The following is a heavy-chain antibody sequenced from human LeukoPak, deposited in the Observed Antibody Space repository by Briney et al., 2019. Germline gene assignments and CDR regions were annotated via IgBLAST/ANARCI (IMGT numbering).Heavy chain of an antibody. J-gene: IGHJ6*02. CDR1: GGSISVHY. V-gene: IGHV4-59*11. CDR2: IHYSGRP. CDR3: ARFGVDYDMDV. D-gene: IGHD3-16*01. Sequence: SETLSLTCTVSGGSISVHYWTWIRQPPGKGLEWIGQIHYSGRPDYNPSLKSRVTISVDTSKNQLSLTVTSVTGADTAVYYCARFGVDYDMDVWGQGTTVTVSS.